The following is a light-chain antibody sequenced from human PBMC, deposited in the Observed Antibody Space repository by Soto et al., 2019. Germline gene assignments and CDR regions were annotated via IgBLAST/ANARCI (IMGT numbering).Light chain of an antibody. V-gene: IGLV2-14*01. CDR2: EVS. CDR1: SRDVGNYKY. Sequence: QSALTQPASVPGSPGQSITISCTGTSRDVGNYKYVSWYQQHPGKAPKLMIYEVSNRPSGVSNRFSGSKSGNTASLTISGLQAEDETDYYCFSYTSSGTYVFGTGTKVTVL. CDR3: FSYTSSGTYV. J-gene: IGLJ1*01.